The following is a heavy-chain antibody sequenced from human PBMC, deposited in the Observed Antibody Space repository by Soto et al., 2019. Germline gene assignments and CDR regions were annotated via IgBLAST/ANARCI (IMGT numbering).Heavy chain of an antibody. V-gene: IGHV3-23*01. Sequence: EEQLLESGGALVQPGGSLRLSCAASGFTFSSSAMTWVRQASGQGLEWVSAISGGGTVTYYTDSVKGRFTISRDNSKNTLYLQMNSLRAEDTAVYYCTRNTSGRQGSDFDIWGQGTMVTVSS. D-gene: IGHD6-19*01. J-gene: IGHJ3*02. CDR2: ISGGGTVT. CDR3: TRNTSGRQGSDFDI. CDR1: GFTFSSSA.